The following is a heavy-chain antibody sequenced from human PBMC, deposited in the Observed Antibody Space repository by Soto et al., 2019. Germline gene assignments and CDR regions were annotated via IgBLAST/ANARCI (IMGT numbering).Heavy chain of an antibody. V-gene: IGHV3-33*01. J-gene: IGHJ4*02. CDR3: ARNSAMRLFRAAMVWDGFDY. D-gene: IGHD5-18*01. CDR2: IWYDGSNK. Sequence: QVQLVESGGGVVQPGRSLRLSCAASGFTFSSYGMHWVRQAPGKGLEWVAVIWYDGSNKYYADSVKGRFTISRDNSKNTLYLQMNSLRAEDTAVYYCARNSAMRLFRAAMVWDGFDYWGQGTLVTVSS. CDR1: GFTFSSYG.